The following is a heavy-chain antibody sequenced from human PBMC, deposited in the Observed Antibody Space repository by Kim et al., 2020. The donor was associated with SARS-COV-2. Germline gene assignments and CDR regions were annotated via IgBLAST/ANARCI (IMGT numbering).Heavy chain of an antibody. CDR3: ARGDIVVVPAAIPY. CDR2: ISSSSSYI. D-gene: IGHD2-2*02. J-gene: IGHJ4*02. V-gene: IGHV3-21*01. CDR1: GFTFSSYS. Sequence: GGSLRLSCAASGFTFSSYSMNWVRQAPGKGLEWVSSISSSSSYIYYADSVKGRFTISRDNAKNSLYLQTNSLRAEDTAVYYCARGDIVVVPAAIPYWGQGTLVTVSS.